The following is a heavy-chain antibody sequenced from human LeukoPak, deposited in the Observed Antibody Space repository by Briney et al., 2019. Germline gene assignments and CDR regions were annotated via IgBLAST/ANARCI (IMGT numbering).Heavy chain of an antibody. CDR1: GYTFTGYY. CDR2: INPNSGGT. CDR3: ARGYYDFWSGPPLD. J-gene: IGHJ4*02. D-gene: IGHD3-3*01. Sequence: ASVKVSCKASGYTFTGYYMHWVRQAPGQGLEGMGWINPNSGGTNYAQKFQGRVTMTRDTSISTAYMELSRLRSDDTAVYYCARGYYDFWSGPPLDWGQGTLVTVSS. V-gene: IGHV1-2*02.